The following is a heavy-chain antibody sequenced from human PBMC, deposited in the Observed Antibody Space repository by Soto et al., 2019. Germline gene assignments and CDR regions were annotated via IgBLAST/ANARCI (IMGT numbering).Heavy chain of an antibody. V-gene: IGHV3-53*01. CDR2: FYSGGTS. CDR3: TTDSLWSPSRFDP. Sequence: EVQVVESGGGLVQSGGSLRLSCVVSGFNVSSNFMTWVRQAPGKGLEWVSEFYSGGTSYYADSVKGRFTISRDNSKNTVFLQMNTLRADDTAVYYCTTDSLWSPSRFDPWGQGTPVTVSS. D-gene: IGHD2-21*01. CDR1: GFNVSSNF. J-gene: IGHJ5*02.